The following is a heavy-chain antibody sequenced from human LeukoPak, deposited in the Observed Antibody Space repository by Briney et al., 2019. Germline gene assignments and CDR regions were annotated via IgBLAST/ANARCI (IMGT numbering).Heavy chain of an antibody. CDR1: GGFISSYY. Sequence: PSATLSLTCTVSGGFISSYYWSWLRPPPGKGLEWVGYIYTSGSTNYTPSLKSRVTISVDTAKNQFSLKLSSVTAADTAVYYCARLSPGIAVAGTRYYYYYYMDVWGKGTTVTVSS. V-gene: IGHV4-4*09. CDR3: ARLSPGIAVAGTRYYYYYYMDV. D-gene: IGHD6-19*01. J-gene: IGHJ6*03. CDR2: IYTSGST.